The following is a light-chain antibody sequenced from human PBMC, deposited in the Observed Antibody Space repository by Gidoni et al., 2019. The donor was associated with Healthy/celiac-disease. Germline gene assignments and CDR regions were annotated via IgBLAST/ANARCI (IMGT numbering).Light chain of an antibody. CDR3: MQGSGA. J-gene: IGKJ3*01. CDR1: QSLLHSNGYNY. Sequence: DIVMTQSPLSLPVTPGEPASISCRSSQSLLHSNGYNYLDWYLQKPGQSPQLLIYLGSNRASGVPDRFSGSGSGTEFTLKISRVEAEDVGVYYCMQGSGAFGPGTKVDIK. V-gene: IGKV2-28*01. CDR2: LGS.